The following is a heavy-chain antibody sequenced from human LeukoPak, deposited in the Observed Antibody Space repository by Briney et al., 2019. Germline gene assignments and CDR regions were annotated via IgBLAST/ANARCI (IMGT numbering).Heavy chain of an antibody. Sequence: GGSLRLSCAASGFTFSSYAMHWVRQAPGKGLEWVAVISYDGSNKYYADSVKGRFTISRDNSKNTLYLQMNSLRAEDTAVYYCARGKRCSGSYFDYWGQGTLVTVSS. CDR2: ISYDGSNK. V-gene: IGHV3-30-3*01. CDR3: ARGKRCSGSYFDY. D-gene: IGHD1-26*01. CDR1: GFTFSSYA. J-gene: IGHJ4*02.